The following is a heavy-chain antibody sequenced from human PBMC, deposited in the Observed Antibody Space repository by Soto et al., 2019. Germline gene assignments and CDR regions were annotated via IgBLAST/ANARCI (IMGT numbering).Heavy chain of an antibody. J-gene: IGHJ4*01. Sequence: QVQLQESGPGLVKPSETLSLTCTVSGASVSSGGYYWGWFRQPPGKGLEWIGYIYNSGSTSYNASRESRVPMSVDTTRNQLSLKLNSVTAANTAIYYCAKGVWGGNVDYW. CDR1: GASVSSGGYY. CDR3: AKGVWGGNVDY. V-gene: IGHV4-61*08. D-gene: IGHD3-16*01. CDR2: IYNSGST.